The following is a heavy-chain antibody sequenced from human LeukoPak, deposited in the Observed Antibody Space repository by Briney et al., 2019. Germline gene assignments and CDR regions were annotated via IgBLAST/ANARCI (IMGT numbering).Heavy chain of an antibody. CDR2: IFTGGTYT. Sequence: GGSLRLSCAASGFTFSNYNMNWVRQAPGKGLKWVSSIFTGGTYTHYADSVKGRFTISRDNAKNSLNLQMTRLRAEDTAVYYCARDTRVYSDFWSGYSNWGQGTLVTVSS. J-gene: IGHJ4*02. CDR1: GFTFSNYN. CDR3: ARDTRVYSDFWSGYSN. D-gene: IGHD3-3*01. V-gene: IGHV3-21*01.